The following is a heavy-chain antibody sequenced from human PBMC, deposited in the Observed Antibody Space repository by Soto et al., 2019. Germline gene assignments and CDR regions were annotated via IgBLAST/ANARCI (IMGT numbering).Heavy chain of an antibody. D-gene: IGHD3-10*01. V-gene: IGHV5-10-1*01. CDR2: IDPSDSYT. CDR1: GYSFTSYW. CDR3: ARRVVWFGDLSNGMYV. Sequence: PGASLKISCKGSGYSFTSYWISWVRQMPGKGLEWMGRIDPSDSYTNYSPSFQGHVTISADKSISTAYLQWSSLKASDTAMYYCARRVVWFGDLSNGMYVWGQGTTSTVAS. J-gene: IGHJ6*02.